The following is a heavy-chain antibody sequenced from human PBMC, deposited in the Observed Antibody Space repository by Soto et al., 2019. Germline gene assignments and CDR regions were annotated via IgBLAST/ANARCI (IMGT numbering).Heavy chain of an antibody. CDR1: GFTFSNYA. J-gene: IGHJ4*02. CDR3: AKERLARGFDY. Sequence: EVQRLDSGGGLVQPGGSLRLSCEASGFTFSNYAMNWVRQAPGKGLEWVLGISGGGDNTYYADSVKGRFTISRDNSKNTVFLHMNSLRAEDTAVYYCAKERLARGFDYWGQGTLVTVSS. CDR2: ISGGGDNT. V-gene: IGHV3-23*01.